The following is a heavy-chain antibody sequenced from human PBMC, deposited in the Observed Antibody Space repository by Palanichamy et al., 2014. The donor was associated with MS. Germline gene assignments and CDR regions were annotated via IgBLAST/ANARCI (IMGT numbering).Heavy chain of an antibody. V-gene: IGHV3-11*04. CDR2: ISTSGSAI. J-gene: IGHJ4*02. CDR1: GFSFSDYY. D-gene: IGHD3-10*01. Sequence: VEVWGEALVKPGGSLRLSCAASGFSFSDYYMSWIRQAPGKGLEWVSYISTSGSAIYYADSVKGRFTISRDNAKNSLYLQMNSLRAEDAAVYYCARSGVRGSTSPFDYWGQGTLVTVSS. CDR3: ARSGVRGSTSPFDY.